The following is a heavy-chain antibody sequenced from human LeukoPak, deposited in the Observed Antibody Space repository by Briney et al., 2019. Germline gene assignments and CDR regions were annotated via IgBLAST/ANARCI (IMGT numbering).Heavy chain of an antibody. J-gene: IGHJ4*02. Sequence: GASVKVSCKASGYTFTGYYMHWVRQAPGQGLEWMGWINPNSGGTNYAQKFQGRVTMTRDTSISTAYMELSRLRSDDTAVYYCARGDLAYCGGDCYSGLDYWGQGTLVTVSS. CDR3: ARGDLAYCGGDCYSGLDY. CDR1: GYTFTGYY. CDR2: INPNSGGT. V-gene: IGHV1-2*02. D-gene: IGHD2-21*02.